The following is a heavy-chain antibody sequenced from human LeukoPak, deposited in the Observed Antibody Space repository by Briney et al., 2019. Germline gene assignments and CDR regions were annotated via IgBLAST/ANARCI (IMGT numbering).Heavy chain of an antibody. CDR1: GFTFSSYW. D-gene: IGHD2-2*01. CDR2: IKSKTDGGTT. Sequence: GGSLRLSCAASGFTFSSYWMSWVRQAPGKGLEWVGRIKSKTDGGTTDYAAPVKGRFTISRDDSKNTLYLQMNSLKTEDTAVYYCTTGYCSSTSCYPVEYGMDVWGKGTTVTVSS. V-gene: IGHV3-15*01. CDR3: TTGYCSSTSCYPVEYGMDV. J-gene: IGHJ6*04.